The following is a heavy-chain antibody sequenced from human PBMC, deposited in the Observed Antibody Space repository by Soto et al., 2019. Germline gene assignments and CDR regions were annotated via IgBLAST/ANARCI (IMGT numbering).Heavy chain of an antibody. J-gene: IGHJ4*02. CDR3: AKAKYSSYDISLNFDY. D-gene: IGHD5-12*01. CDR1: GFTFSSYA. Sequence: EVQLLESGGGLVQPGGSLRLSCAVSGFTFSSYAMSWVRQAPGKGLEWVSGISGSGGSTYYADSVKGRFTSSRDNSKNTLYLQMNSLRVEDTAVYYCAKAKYSSYDISLNFDYWGQGTLATVSS. V-gene: IGHV3-23*01. CDR2: ISGSGGST.